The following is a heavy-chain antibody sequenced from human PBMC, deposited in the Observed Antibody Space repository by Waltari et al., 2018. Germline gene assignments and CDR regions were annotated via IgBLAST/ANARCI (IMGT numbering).Heavy chain of an antibody. CDR2: INHSGST. CDR3: ARRGGGYCSSTSCFRPFDP. Sequence: QVQLQQWGAGLLKPSETLSLTCAGYGGSFSGYYWTWIRQPPVKGLEWIGEINHSGSTNYNPSLKSRVTISVDTSKNQFSLKLSSVTAADTAVYYCARRGGGYCSSTSCFRPFDPWGQGTLVTVSS. V-gene: IGHV4-34*01. CDR1: GGSFSGYY. J-gene: IGHJ5*02. D-gene: IGHD2-2*01.